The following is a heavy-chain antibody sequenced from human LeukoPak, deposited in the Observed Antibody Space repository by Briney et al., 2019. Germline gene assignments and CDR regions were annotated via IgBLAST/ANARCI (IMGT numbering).Heavy chain of an antibody. CDR3: ARDRGRYYMDV. D-gene: IGHD6-25*01. CDR2: IGTDGDT. V-gene: IGHV3-13*01. CDR1: GFTYSSYD. Sequence: GGSLRLSCAVSGFTYSSYDMHWVRQATGRGLEWVSGIGTDGDTYYAGSVKGRFTISRENAKNSLYLQMNSLRAGDTAVYYCARDRGRYYMDVWGKGTTVTISS. J-gene: IGHJ6*03.